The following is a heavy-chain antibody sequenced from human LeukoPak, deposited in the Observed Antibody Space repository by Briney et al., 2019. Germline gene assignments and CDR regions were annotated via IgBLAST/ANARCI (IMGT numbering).Heavy chain of an antibody. J-gene: IGHJ4*02. CDR1: GYTFTSYG. V-gene: IGHV1-2*02. CDR2: INPESGGT. D-gene: IGHD5-18*01. Sequence: ASVKVRCKASGYTFTSYGISWVRQAPGQGLEWMGWINPESGGTSYAQHFQGRVTMTRDTSISTAYMDLSRLKSDDTAVYYCARDRSRGYSYGLESLYWGQGTLVTVSS. CDR3: ARDRSRGYSYGLESLY.